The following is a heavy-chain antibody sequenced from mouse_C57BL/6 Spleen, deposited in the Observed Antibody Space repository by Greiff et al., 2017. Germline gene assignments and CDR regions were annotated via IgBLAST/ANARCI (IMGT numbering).Heavy chain of an antibody. D-gene: IGHD1-1*01. J-gene: IGHJ3*01. CDR2: IYPGDGDT. CDR1: GYAFSSSW. V-gene: IGHV1-82*01. CDR3: ARDGYYGSSYEPFAY. Sequence: VQLQQSGPELVKPGASVKISCKASGYAFSSSWMNWVKQRPGKGLEWIGRIYPGDGDTNYNGKFKGKATLTADKSSSTAYMQLSSLTSEDSAVYVCARDGYYGSSYEPFAYWGQGTLVTVSA.